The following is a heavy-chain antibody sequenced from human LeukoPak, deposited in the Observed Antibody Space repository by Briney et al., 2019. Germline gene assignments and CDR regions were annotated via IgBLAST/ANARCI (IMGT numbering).Heavy chain of an antibody. CDR2: IYYSGST. V-gene: IGHV4-39*01. Sequence: SETLSLTCTLSGGSISSSSYYWGWLRQPPGKGLEWIGSIYYSGSTYYNPSLKSRVTISVDTSKNQFSLTLSSVTAADTAVYYCAIRSLWEPYYFDYWGQGTLVTVSS. CDR1: GGSISSSSYY. CDR3: AIRSLWEPYYFDY. D-gene: IGHD1-26*01. J-gene: IGHJ4*02.